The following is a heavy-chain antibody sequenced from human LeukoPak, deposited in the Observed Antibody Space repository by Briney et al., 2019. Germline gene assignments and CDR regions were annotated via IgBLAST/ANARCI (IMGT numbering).Heavy chain of an antibody. CDR2: IYYSGST. D-gene: IGHD2-2*01. Sequence: SETLSLTCTVAGGSISSYYWGWIRQPPGKGLEWIGSIYYSGSTYYNPSLKSRVTISVDTSKNQFSLKLSSVTAADTAVYYCARLTLPALTFDYWGQGTLVTVSS. CDR3: ARLTLPALTFDY. J-gene: IGHJ4*02. V-gene: IGHV4-39*01. CDR1: GGSISSYY.